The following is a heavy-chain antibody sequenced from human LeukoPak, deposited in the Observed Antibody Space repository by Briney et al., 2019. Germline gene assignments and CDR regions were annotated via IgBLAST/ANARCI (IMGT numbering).Heavy chain of an antibody. CDR2: ITRGSIYT. Sequence: GGSLRLSCAASGFTFSNYNMNWVRQTPGKGLEWVSSITRGSIYTFYADSVKGRFTISRDNAKNSLSLQMNSLRAEDTAVYYCARDPYNGSYGDDYYYYMDVWGKGATVTISS. CDR3: ARDPYNGSYGDDYYYYMDV. CDR1: GFTFSNYN. D-gene: IGHD1-26*01. V-gene: IGHV3-21*01. J-gene: IGHJ6*03.